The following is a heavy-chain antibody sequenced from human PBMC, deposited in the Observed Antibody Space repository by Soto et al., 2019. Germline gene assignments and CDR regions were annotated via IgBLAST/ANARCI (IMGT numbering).Heavy chain of an antibody. CDR3: ARGRTVNFYGMDV. CDR2: INPHRGDT. CDR1: GSTFTDHY. J-gene: IGHJ6*02. V-gene: IGHV1-2*02. Sequence: QVQLVQSGAEVKKPGASVKVSYVASGSTFTDHYIHWVRQAPGQGLEWMGWINPHRGDTIYAQKFQGRVTLTRDTPISPAYMELSRLRSDDTAVYYCARGRTVNFYGMDVWGQGTTVTVSS. D-gene: IGHD4-17*01.